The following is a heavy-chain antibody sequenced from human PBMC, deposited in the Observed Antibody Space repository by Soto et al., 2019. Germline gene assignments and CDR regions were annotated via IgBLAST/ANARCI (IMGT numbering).Heavy chain of an antibody. D-gene: IGHD1-26*01. Sequence: ASVKVSCKASGYTFTGYYMHWVRQAPGQGLEWMGWINPNSGGTNYAQKFQGWVTITRDTSISTAYMELSRLRSDDTAVYYCAREGELLRPLYFDYWGQGTLVTVSS. CDR1: GYTFTGYY. V-gene: IGHV1-2*04. CDR3: AREGELLRPLYFDY. J-gene: IGHJ4*02. CDR2: INPNSGGT.